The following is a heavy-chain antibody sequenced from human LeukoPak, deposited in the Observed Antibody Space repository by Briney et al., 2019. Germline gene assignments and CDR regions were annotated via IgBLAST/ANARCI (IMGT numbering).Heavy chain of an antibody. CDR2: IIPIFGTA. J-gene: IGHJ2*01. D-gene: IGHD1-14*01. CDR1: GGTFSSYA. CDR3: ARDLTKYWYFDL. V-gene: IGHV1-69*05. Sequence: SVKVSCKASGGTFSSYAISWVRQAPGQGLEWRGRIIPIFGTANYAQKFQGRVTITTDESTSTAYMELSSLRSDDTAVYYCARDLTKYWYFDLWGPGTLVTVSS.